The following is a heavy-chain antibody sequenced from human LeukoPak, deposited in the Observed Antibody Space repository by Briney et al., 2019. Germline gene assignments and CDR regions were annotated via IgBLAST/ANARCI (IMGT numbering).Heavy chain of an antibody. V-gene: IGHV3-23*01. CDR2: ISGRGGST. CDR1: GFTFSSYA. D-gene: IGHD6-19*01. Sequence: GGSLRLSCAASGFTFSSYAMSWVRQAPGKGLEWVSAISGRGGSTYYADSVKGRFTISRDNSKNTLYLQMNSLRAEDTAVYYCAKDREQYSSGWWADYWGQGTLVTVSS. J-gene: IGHJ4*02. CDR3: AKDREQYSSGWWADY.